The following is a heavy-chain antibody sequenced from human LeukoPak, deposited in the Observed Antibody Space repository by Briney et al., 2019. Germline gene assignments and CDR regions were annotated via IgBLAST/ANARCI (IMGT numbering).Heavy chain of an antibody. D-gene: IGHD3-9*01. CDR1: GGSISSYY. V-gene: IGHV4-59*08. Sequence: SETLSLTCTVSGGSISSYYWSWIRQPPGKGLEWIGYIYYSGSTNYNPSLKSRVTISVDTSKNQFSLKLSSVTAADTAVYYCAQYDTDYYYYMDVWGKGTTVTISS. CDR2: IYYSGST. J-gene: IGHJ6*03. CDR3: AQYDTDYYYYMDV.